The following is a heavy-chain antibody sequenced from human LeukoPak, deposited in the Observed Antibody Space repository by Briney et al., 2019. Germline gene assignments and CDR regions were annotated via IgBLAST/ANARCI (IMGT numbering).Heavy chain of an antibody. CDR3: ARGGTGATPHFDY. J-gene: IGHJ4*02. V-gene: IGHV4-59*08. Sequence: SETLSLTCTVSGGSISSYYWSWIRQPPGKGLECIGYIYYSGSTNYNPSLKSRVTISVDTSKNQFSLKLSSVTAADTAVYYCARGGTGATPHFDYWGQGTLVTVSS. CDR1: GGSISSYY. D-gene: IGHD2-8*02. CDR2: IYYSGST.